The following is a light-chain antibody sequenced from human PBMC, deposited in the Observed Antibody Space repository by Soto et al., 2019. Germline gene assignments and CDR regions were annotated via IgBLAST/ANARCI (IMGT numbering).Light chain of an antibody. CDR3: QQYNYWPGT. CDR2: GAS. J-gene: IGKJ1*01. CDR1: RSVRSN. V-gene: IGKV3-15*01. Sequence: EIEMTQSPATLSVSLGERVTLSCKASRSVRSNLAWYQQKPGQAPRLLISGASTRATGITDRFSGSGSGTEFTLTINSLQSEDFAVYYCQQYNYWPGTFGQGTKVEIK.